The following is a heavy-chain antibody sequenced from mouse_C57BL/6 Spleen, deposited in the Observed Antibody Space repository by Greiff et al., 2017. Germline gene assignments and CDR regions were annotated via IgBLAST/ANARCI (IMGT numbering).Heavy chain of an antibody. J-gene: IGHJ3*01. CDR2: INPSTGGT. CDR3: ARDQAWFAY. Sequence: EVQLQQSGPGLVKPGASVKLSCTASGYSFTGYYMNWVKQSPEKSLEWIGEINPSTGGTTYNQKFKAKATVTVDKSSSTAYMQLKSLTSEDSAVYYCARDQAWFAYWGQGTLVTVSA. V-gene: IGHV1-42*01. CDR1: GYSFTGYY.